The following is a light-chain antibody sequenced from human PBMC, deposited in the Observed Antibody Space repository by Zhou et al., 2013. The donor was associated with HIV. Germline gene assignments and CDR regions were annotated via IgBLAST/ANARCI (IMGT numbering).Light chain of an antibody. V-gene: IGKV3-15*01. J-gene: IGKJ4*01. CDR3: QQYNNWPT. CDR1: PSLDSTY. CDR2: DTS. Sequence: EIVMTQSPATLSVSPGETATLSCWASPSLDSTYLAWYQQKPGQAPSLLIYDTSTRATGVPARFSGSGSGRDFTLTISGLQPEDFAVYYCQQYNNWPTFGGGTKVEIK.